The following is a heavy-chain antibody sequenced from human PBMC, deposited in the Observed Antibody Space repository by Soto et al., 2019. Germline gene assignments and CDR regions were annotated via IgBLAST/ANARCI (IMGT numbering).Heavy chain of an antibody. D-gene: IGHD3-9*01. V-gene: IGHV3-33*01. CDR3: ARNYKTYYDILTGYYTEYYFDY. Sequence: VQLVESGGGVVQPGRSLRLSCAASGFTFSSYGMHWVRQAPGKGLEWVAVIWYDGSNKYYADSVKGRFTISRDNSKNTLYLQMNSLRAEDTAVYYCARNYKTYYDILTGYYTEYYFDYWGQGTLVTVSS. CDR1: GFTFSSYG. CDR2: IWYDGSNK. J-gene: IGHJ4*02.